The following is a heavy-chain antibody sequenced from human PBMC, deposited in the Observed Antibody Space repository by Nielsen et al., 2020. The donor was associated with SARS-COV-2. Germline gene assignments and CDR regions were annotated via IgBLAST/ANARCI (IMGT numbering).Heavy chain of an antibody. CDR3: TRRVAGGTMDV. CDR1: GFTFSNFA. J-gene: IGHJ6*02. D-gene: IGHD6-19*01. CDR2: IGVSGGGT. Sequence: GESLKISCAASGFTFSNFAMNWVRQAPGKGLEWVSTIGVSGGGTYYADSLKGRFTISRGNSKNTLYLQMSSLGADDTAIYYCTRRVAGGTMDVWGQGTTVTVSS. V-gene: IGHV3-23*01.